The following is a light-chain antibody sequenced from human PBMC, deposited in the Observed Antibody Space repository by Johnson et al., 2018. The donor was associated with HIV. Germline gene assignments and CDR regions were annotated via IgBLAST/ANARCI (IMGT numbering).Light chain of an antibody. V-gene: IGLV1-47*01. J-gene: IGLJ1*01. Sequence: QSVLTQPPSVSAAPGQMVPISCSGSSSNIGKNYVSWYQQFPGTAPKLLIYRNNQRPSGVPDRFSGSKSGTSASLAISGLQAEDEADYYCAAWDDSLNGLVFGTGTKVTVL. CDR1: SSNIGKNY. CDR3: AAWDDSLNGLV. CDR2: RNN.